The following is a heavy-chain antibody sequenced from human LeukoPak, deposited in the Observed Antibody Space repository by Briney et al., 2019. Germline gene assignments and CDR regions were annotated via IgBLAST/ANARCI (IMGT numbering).Heavy chain of an antibody. V-gene: IGHV3-23*01. CDR3: ARGGAVLRYFDWLPLGYFDY. D-gene: IGHD3-9*01. CDR2: ISGSGGST. J-gene: IGHJ4*02. Sequence: PGGSLRLSCAASGFTFSSYAMSWVRQAPGKGLEWVSAISGSGGSTYYADSVKGRFTISRDNSKNTLYLQMNSLRAEDTAVYYCARGGAVLRYFDWLPLGYFDYWGQGTLVTVSS. CDR1: GFTFSSYA.